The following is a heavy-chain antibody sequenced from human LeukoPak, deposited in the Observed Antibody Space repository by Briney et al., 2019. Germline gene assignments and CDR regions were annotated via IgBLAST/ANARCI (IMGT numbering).Heavy chain of an antibody. Sequence: GGSLRLSCAASGSTFSSYWMHWVRQAPGKGLVWVSRINSDGSSTSYADSVKGRFTISRDNAKNTLYLQMNSLRAEDTAVYYCAIGITGTRRDYWGQGTLVTVSS. CDR3: AIGITGTRRDY. V-gene: IGHV3-74*01. CDR1: GSTFSSYW. D-gene: IGHD1-7*01. J-gene: IGHJ4*02. CDR2: INSDGSST.